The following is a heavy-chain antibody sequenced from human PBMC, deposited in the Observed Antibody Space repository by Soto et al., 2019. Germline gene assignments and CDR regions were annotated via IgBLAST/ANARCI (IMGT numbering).Heavy chain of an antibody. Sequence: QVPLVQSGAEVKKPGASVKVSCKASGYTFTSYGISWVRQAPGQGLEWMGWISAYNGNTNYAQKLQGRVTMTTDTSTSTAYMELRSLRSDDTAVYYCARGRRGVVAATKYYYYMDVWGKGTTVTVSS. CDR3: ARGRRGVVAATKYYYYMDV. J-gene: IGHJ6*03. CDR2: ISAYNGNT. CDR1: GYTFTSYG. V-gene: IGHV1-18*01. D-gene: IGHD2-15*01.